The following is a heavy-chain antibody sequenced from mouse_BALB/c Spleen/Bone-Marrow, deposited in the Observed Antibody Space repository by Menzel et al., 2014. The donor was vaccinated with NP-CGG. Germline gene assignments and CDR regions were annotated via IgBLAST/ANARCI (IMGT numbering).Heavy chain of an antibody. Sequence: QVQLKQSGAELVRPGSSVEISCKASGYAFSIYWMNWVKQRPGQGLEWIGQIYPGDDDTDYNGKFKGKATLTADRSSSTDYMQLNSLTSEDSAVYFCARGGISIDYWGQGTTLTVSS. CDR2: IYPGDDDT. J-gene: IGHJ2*01. V-gene: IGHV1-80*01. CDR1: GYAFSIYW. CDR3: ARGGISIDY.